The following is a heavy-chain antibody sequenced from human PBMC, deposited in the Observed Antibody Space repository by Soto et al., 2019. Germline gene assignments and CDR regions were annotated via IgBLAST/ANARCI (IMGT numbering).Heavy chain of an antibody. CDR3: SRSEVGDYMDV. J-gene: IGHJ6*03. CDR2: LNPNNGNT. D-gene: IGHD3-3*01. CDR1: ENTFTNYD. Sequence: QAQLEQSGAEVKEPGASVKVSCKASENTFTNYDIIWVRQAPGQGLEWMGWLNPNNGNTGYAPKFRGRVTMTRDPSKRTAFMEMSSLRAEDPAVYYCSRSEVGDYMDVWGKGTTVTVSS. V-gene: IGHV1-8*01.